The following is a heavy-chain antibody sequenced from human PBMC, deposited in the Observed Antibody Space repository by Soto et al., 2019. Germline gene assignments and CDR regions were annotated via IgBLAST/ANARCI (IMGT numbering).Heavy chain of an antibody. V-gene: IGHV3-23*01. Sequence: PGGSLRLSCAASGFTFSSYAMSWVRQAPGKGLEWVSAISGSGGSTYYADSVKGRFTISRDNSKNTLYLQMNSLRAEDTAVYYCASGDWLIYAGLDYWGQGTLVTVSS. J-gene: IGHJ4*02. CDR3: ASGDWLIYAGLDY. CDR1: GFTFSSYA. D-gene: IGHD3-9*01. CDR2: ISGSGGST.